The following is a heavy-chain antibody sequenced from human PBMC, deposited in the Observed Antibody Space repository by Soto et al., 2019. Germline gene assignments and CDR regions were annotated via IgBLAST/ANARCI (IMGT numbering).Heavy chain of an antibody. J-gene: IGHJ1*01. CDR2: ISWNSGSI. Sequence: EVQLVESGGGLVQPGRSLRLSCAASGFTFDDYAMHWVRQAPGKGLEWVSGISWNSGSIGYAGSVKGRFTISRDNAKNVLCLQMNSLRAEDTALYYWANGDRRGYRSGWFLSYFQHWGQGTLVTVSS. V-gene: IGHV3-9*01. CDR3: ANGDRRGYRSGWFLSYFQH. CDR1: GFTFDDYA. D-gene: IGHD6-19*01.